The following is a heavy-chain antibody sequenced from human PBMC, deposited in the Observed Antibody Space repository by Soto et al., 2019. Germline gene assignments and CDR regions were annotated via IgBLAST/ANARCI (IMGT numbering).Heavy chain of an antibody. J-gene: IGHJ6*02. CDR3: AKGNGMDV. Sequence: QVQLVESGGGVVQPGRSLRLSCAASGFTFSSYGMHWVRQAPGKGLEWVAVISYDGSNKYYADSVKGRFTISRDNSKNTLYLQMNSLKADDRAVYYCAKGNGMDVWGQGATVTVSS. CDR1: GFTFSSYG. V-gene: IGHV3-30*18. CDR2: ISYDGSNK.